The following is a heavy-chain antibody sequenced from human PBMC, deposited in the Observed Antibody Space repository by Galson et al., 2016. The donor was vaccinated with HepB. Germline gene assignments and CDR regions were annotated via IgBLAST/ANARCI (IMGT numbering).Heavy chain of an antibody. CDR2: ITYDGRDK. V-gene: IGHV3-30-3*01. CDR1: GFTFSRYA. Sequence: SLRLSCAASGFTFSRYAMHWVRQAPGKGLDWVAAITYDGRDKYYADSVKGRFTISRDNSRNMVYLEMNSLRTEDTAVYYCAGNPYGDNDALDIWGQGTMVTVSS. D-gene: IGHD4-17*01. J-gene: IGHJ3*02. CDR3: AGNPYGDNDALDI.